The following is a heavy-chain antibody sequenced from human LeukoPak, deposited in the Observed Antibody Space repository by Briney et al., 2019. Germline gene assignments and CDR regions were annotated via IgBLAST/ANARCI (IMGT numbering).Heavy chain of an antibody. CDR1: GFTFSSYA. D-gene: IGHD6-13*01. Sequence: GGSLRLSCAASGFTFSSYAMSWVRQAPGKGLEWVSAISGSGGSTYYADSVKSRFTISRDNSKNTLYLQMNSLRAEDTAVYYCAKGSLSTSWHSDAFDIWGQGTMVTVSS. J-gene: IGHJ3*02. CDR2: ISGSGGST. CDR3: AKGSLSTSWHSDAFDI. V-gene: IGHV3-23*01.